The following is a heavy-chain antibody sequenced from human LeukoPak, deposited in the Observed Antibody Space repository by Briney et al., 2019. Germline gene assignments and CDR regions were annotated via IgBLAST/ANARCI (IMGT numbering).Heavy chain of an antibody. J-gene: IGHJ4*02. D-gene: IGHD3-10*01. V-gene: IGHV3-30-3*01. CDR1: GFTFSSYA. Sequence: GGSLRLSCAASGFTFSSYAMFWVRQAPGKGLEWVAVISYDGSNKYYADSVKGRFTISRDNSKNTLYLQMNSLRAEDTAVYYCAKDPTYYGSGSYYNNWGQGTLVTVSS. CDR3: AKDPTYYGSGSYYNN. CDR2: ISYDGSNK.